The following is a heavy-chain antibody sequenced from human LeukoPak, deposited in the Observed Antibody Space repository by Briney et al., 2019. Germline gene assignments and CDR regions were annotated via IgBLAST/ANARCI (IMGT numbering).Heavy chain of an antibody. J-gene: IGHJ4*02. CDR3: VRDRKFLEWLYHDN. V-gene: IGHV4-30-4*08. Sequence: PSETLSLTCTVSGGSIRGGDYYWSWIRQPPGKGLEWIGDIYYGGTTYYNPSLKSRVTISVDTSNNQFSLKLRSVTAADTAVYYCVRDRKFLEWLYHDNWGQGTLVTVSS. CDR1: GGSIRGGDYY. CDR2: IYYGGTT. D-gene: IGHD3-3*01.